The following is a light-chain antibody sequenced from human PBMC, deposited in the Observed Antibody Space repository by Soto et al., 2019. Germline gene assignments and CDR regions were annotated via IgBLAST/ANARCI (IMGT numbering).Light chain of an antibody. CDR2: QIS. V-gene: IGKV2-24*01. CDR1: QRLVHSDGNTY. CDR3: MQATQFQLT. Sequence: DIVLTQTPLSSPVTVGQPASISCRSSQRLVHSDGNTYLSWLQQRPGQPPRLLIYQISNRFSGVPDRFTGSGAGADFTLKISRVEDEDVGTYYCMQATQFQLTLGGGTKVDIK. J-gene: IGKJ4*01.